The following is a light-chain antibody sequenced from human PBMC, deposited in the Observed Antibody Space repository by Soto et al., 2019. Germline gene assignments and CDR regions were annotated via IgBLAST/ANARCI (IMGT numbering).Light chain of an antibody. V-gene: IGKV3-20*01. CDR3: QQYGSSGT. CDR2: GAS. Sequence: EIVMTQSPATLSVSPGERATLSCRASQSVNIYLAWYQQKPGQAPRLLIYGASNRATGIPDRFSGSGSGTDFTLTISRLEPEDFAVYYCQQYGSSGTFGQGTKVDNK. CDR1: QSVNIY. J-gene: IGKJ1*01.